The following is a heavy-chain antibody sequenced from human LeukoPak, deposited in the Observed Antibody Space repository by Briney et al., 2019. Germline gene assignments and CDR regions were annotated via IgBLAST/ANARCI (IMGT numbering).Heavy chain of an antibody. D-gene: IGHD4-23*01. CDR3: AKVSYGGNSEGEDY. Sequence: GGSLRLSCAASGFTFSSYAMSWVRQAPGKGLEWVSAISGSGGSTYYADSVKGRFTISRDNSKNTLYLQMNSLRAEDTAVYYCAKVSYGGNSEGEDYWGQGTLVTVSS. CDR2: ISGSGGST. J-gene: IGHJ4*02. V-gene: IGHV3-23*01. CDR1: GFTFSSYA.